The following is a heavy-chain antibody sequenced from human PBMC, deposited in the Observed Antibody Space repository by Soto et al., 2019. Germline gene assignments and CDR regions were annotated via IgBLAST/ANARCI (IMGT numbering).Heavy chain of an antibody. D-gene: IGHD2-15*01. J-gene: IGHJ5*02. CDR3: ARDSVYCSCGSCREDWFDP. Sequence: YSWSWIRQPPGKGLEWIGYMYHSVSTDYNPSLKSRVTISIVRSKKQVSLKQSSVSAADAAVYYCARDSVYCSCGSCREDWFDPWGQGTLVTVS. CDR2: MYHSVST. V-gene: IGHV4-30-2*01. CDR1: YS.